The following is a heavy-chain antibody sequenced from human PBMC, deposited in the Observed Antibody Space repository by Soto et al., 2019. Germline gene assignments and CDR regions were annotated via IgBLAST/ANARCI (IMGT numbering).Heavy chain of an antibody. Sequence: EVQLVESGGGLVQPGGSLRLSCAASGFTFSNSWMTWVRQAPGKGLEWVANMNQDGSEKYYEDSVKGRFTISRDNAKNSVSLQMNSLRAEDTAVYFCARDNRGTFDYWGQGALVTVSS. D-gene: IGHD7-27*01. V-gene: IGHV3-7*03. CDR1: GFTFSNSW. J-gene: IGHJ4*02. CDR2: MNQDGSEK. CDR3: ARDNRGTFDY.